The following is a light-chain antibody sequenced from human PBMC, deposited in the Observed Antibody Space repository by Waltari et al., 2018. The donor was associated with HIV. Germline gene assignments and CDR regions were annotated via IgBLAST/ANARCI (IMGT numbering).Light chain of an antibody. Sequence: SALTQPASVSGSPGQSITISCPGTSSDVGGYNYVSWYQQHPGKAPKLMIYEVSNRPSGVSNRFSGSKSGNTASLTISGLQAEDEADYYCSSYTSSSTLRVFGGGTKLTVL. CDR1: SSDVGGYNY. J-gene: IGLJ3*02. CDR2: EVS. V-gene: IGLV2-14*01. CDR3: SSYTSSSTLRV.